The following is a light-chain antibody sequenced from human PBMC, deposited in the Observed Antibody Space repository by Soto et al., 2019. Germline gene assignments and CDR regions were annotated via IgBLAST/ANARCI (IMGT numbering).Light chain of an antibody. CDR1: QSISSN. Sequence: ELVMTQSPATLSVSPGERATLSCRASQSISSNLAWYQQKPGQAPRLIIYGASTRATGIPATFSGSVSGTEFTLPISSLQSEDFAVYYCQQYNNWPFTFGPGTKVDIK. J-gene: IGKJ3*01. V-gene: IGKV3-15*01. CDR2: GAS. CDR3: QQYNNWPFT.